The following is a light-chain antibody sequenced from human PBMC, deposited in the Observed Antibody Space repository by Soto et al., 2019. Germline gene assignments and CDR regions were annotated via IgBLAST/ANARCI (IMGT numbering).Light chain of an antibody. J-gene: IGKJ4*01. CDR1: QLISSW. CDR2: AAS. V-gene: IGKV1-12*01. CDR3: QQASSFPLT. Sequence: IQITQSPSSVSASVGDTVTITCRASQLISSWLAWYQQKPGKAPKLLIYAASNLQSGVPSRFSGSESGTDFTLTISSLRPEDFATYFCQQASSFPLTFGGGTKVEI.